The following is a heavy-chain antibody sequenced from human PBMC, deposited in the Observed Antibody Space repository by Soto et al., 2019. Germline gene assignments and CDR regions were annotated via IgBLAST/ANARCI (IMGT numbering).Heavy chain of an antibody. CDR3: ARSPRNWAFDY. V-gene: IGHV1-8*01. J-gene: IGHJ4*02. Sequence: QVQLVQSGAEVKRPGASVKVSCKASGYTFTSYDINWVRQATGQGFEWMGWMNPNSGNTDYAQKFQGRVTMTRDTSITTAYMELSSRRSEDTAVYYCARSPRNWAFDYWGQGTLVTVSS. CDR1: GYTFTSYD. CDR2: MNPNSGNT. D-gene: IGHD7-27*01.